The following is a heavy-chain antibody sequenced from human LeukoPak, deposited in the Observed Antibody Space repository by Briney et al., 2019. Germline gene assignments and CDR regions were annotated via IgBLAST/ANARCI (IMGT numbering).Heavy chain of an antibody. Sequence: GGSLRLSCAASGFTFSYYGMHWVRQAPGKGLEWLAVIWSDGSNKYYAASAKGRFTISRDNSKNTLYLEMNSLRAEDTAVYFCARARSSTFSYSDYWGQGTLVTVSS. CDR3: ARARSSTFSYSDY. V-gene: IGHV3-33*01. CDR1: GFTFSYYG. J-gene: IGHJ4*02. D-gene: IGHD2-21*01. CDR2: IWSDGSNK.